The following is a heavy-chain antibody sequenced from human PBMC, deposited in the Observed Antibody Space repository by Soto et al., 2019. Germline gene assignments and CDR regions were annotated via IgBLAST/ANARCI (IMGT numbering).Heavy chain of an antibody. D-gene: IGHD2-21*02. CDR2: IPQDGVDG. Sequence: EGSLRLSCEVSGFTFSMYSMSWVRQSPGKGLEWVAKIPQDGVDGHYADSVKGRFTISRDNGKNSLYLQLSNLRAEDTAVYYCARDHLILPAHDFFYGSDVWGRGATVTVSS. CDR1: GFTFSMYS. V-gene: IGHV3-7*03. J-gene: IGHJ6*02. CDR3: ARDHLILPAHDFFYGSDV.